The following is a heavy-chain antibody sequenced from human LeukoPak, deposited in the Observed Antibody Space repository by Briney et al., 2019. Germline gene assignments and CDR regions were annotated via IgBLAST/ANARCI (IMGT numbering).Heavy chain of an antibody. CDR3: ARDHYSSGPYYFDY. Sequence: SGGSLRLSCAASGFTFSSYALHWVRQAPNKVLELVSIVSYDGSIKYYADSVKGRITISRDNTKNTLYLQMNSLRAEDTALYYCARDHYSSGPYYFDYWGQGTLVTASS. CDR1: GFTFSSYA. CDR2: VSYDGSIK. J-gene: IGHJ4*02. D-gene: IGHD6-19*01. V-gene: IGHV3-30-3*01.